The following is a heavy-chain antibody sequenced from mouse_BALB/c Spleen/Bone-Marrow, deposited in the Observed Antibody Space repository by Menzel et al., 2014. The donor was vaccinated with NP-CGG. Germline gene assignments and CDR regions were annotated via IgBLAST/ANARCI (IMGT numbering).Heavy chain of an antibody. CDR3: ASRGYDGAMDY. CDR1: GYRFTDYA. D-gene: IGHD2-14*01. CDR2: ISTYTGNT. Sequence: QVQLQQSGPELVRPGASVKISCKGSGYRFTDYAMHWVKQSNGKGLEWIGAISTYTGNTYYNQKFKGKATLTADKSSSTTYMELGILASEDSAIYYCASRGYDGAMDYWGQGTSVTVSS. V-gene: IGHV1-67*01. J-gene: IGHJ4*01.